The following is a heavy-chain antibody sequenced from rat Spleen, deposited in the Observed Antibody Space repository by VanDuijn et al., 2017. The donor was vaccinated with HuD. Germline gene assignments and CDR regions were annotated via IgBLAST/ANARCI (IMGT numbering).Heavy chain of an antibody. CDR2: ISYDGSST. D-gene: IGHD4-3*01. CDR1: GFTFSDYN. V-gene: IGHV5-7*01. Sequence: EVQLVESGGGLVQPGRSLKLSCAASGFTFSDYNMAWVRQAPKKGLEWVATISYDGSSTYYRDSVKGRFTISRDNAKSTLYRQMDSLRSEDTATYSCARHNSGYGVMDAWGQGASVTVSS. CDR3: ARHNSGYGVMDA. J-gene: IGHJ4*01.